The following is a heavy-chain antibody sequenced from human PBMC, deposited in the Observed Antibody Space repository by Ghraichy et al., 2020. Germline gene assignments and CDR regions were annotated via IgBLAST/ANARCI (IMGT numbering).Heavy chain of an antibody. D-gene: IGHD2-15*01. V-gene: IGHV4-34*01. CDR3: RQEYCSGGSCPQEDYFDY. J-gene: IGHJ4*02. Sequence: SETLALTCAVYGGSFSGYYWSWIHQPPGKGLEWIGEINHSGSTNYNPSLKSRVTISVDTSKNQFSLKLSSVTAADTAVYYCRQEYCSGGSCPQEDYFDYWGQGTLVTVSS. CDR2: INHSGST. CDR1: GGSFSGYY.